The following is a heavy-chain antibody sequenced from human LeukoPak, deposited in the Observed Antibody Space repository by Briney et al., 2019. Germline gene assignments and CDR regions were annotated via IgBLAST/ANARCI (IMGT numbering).Heavy chain of an antibody. CDR3: ARARIRGSDAFDI. D-gene: IGHD3-10*01. J-gene: IGHJ3*02. CDR1: GFTFSSYE. V-gene: IGHV3-48*03. Sequence: GGSLRFSCAASGFTFSSYEMNWVRQAPGKGLEWVSYISSSGSTIYYADSVKGRFTISRDNAKNSLYLQMNSLRAEDTAVYYCARARIRGSDAFDIWGQGTMVTVSS. CDR2: ISSSGSTI.